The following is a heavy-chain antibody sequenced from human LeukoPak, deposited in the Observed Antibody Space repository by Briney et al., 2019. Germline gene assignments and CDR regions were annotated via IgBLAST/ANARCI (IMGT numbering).Heavy chain of an antibody. D-gene: IGHD2-2*01. V-gene: IGHV1-3*04. CDR3: ARATVAAAPLPHFDY. CDR1: GYTFTSHS. Sequence: ASVKVSCKASGYTFTSHSMHWVRQAPGQSLDWMGWINTGNGNTKYSQSFQGSVTFTMDKSATTAYMELSSLRSEDTAVYYCARATVAAAPLPHFDYWGQGTLVTVSS. CDR2: INTGNGNT. J-gene: IGHJ4*02.